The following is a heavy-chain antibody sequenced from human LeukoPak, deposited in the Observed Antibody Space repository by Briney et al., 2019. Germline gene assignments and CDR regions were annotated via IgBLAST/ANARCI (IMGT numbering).Heavy chain of an antibody. CDR1: GYTFSSYG. CDR3: ARAGITMVRGAHNGMVV. Sequence: GALVSVSCMACGYTFSSYGISWVRQAPGQGLEGMGWISAYNGNTNYAQKLQGRVTMTTDTSTSTAYSELRSLRSDDTAVYYGARAGITMVRGAHNGMVVWGQGTTVTVSS. D-gene: IGHD3-10*01. CDR2: ISAYNGNT. V-gene: IGHV1-18*01. J-gene: IGHJ6*02.